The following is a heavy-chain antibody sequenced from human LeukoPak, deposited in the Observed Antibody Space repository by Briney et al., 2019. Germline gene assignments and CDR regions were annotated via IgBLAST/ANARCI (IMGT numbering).Heavy chain of an antibody. Sequence: SETLSLTCTVSGGSISIHYWSWIRQAAGKGLEWIGRISTTGSTNYNPSLKSRVTMSLDTSKNQFSLKLSSVTAADTAAYYCAREVEMARQFDYWGQGTLVTVSS. CDR3: AREVEMARQFDY. V-gene: IGHV4-4*07. J-gene: IGHJ4*02. D-gene: IGHD5-24*01. CDR2: ISTTGST. CDR1: GGSISIHY.